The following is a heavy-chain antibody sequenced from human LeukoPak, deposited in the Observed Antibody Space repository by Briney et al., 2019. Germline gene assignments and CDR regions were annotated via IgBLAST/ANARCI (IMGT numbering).Heavy chain of an antibody. Sequence: GASLKISCKGSGFTFTKYWIGWVRPMPGKGLEWMGIMYLGDPETRYSPSFQGQVTISADKSISTVFLQWSSLKASDTAMYYCVRHEGSISGWPFDYWGQGTLVTVSS. CDR2: MYLGDPET. CDR1: GFTFTKYW. CDR3: VRHEGSISGWPFDY. J-gene: IGHJ4*02. V-gene: IGHV5-51*01. D-gene: IGHD6-19*01.